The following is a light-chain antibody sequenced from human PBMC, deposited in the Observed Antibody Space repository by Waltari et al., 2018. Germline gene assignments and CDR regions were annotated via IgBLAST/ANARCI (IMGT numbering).Light chain of an antibody. Sequence: DIQMTQPTSSLSASVGDRVTITCQASQDISNYVNWYHQKPVKAPMRLIYDASKLETGVPSRFSGSGSGTDFTFTISSLQVEDIGTYYCQQYNTRPHFGPGTKVDIK. CDR3: QQYNTRPH. CDR2: DAS. V-gene: IGKV1-33*01. CDR1: QDISNY. J-gene: IGKJ3*01.